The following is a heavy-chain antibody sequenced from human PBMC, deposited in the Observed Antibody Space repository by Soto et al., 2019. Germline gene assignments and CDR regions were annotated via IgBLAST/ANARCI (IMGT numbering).Heavy chain of an antibody. V-gene: IGHV4-34*01. CDR2: INHSGST. Sequence: QVQLQQWGAGLLKPSETLSLTCAVYGGSFSGYYWSWIRQPPGKGLEWIWEINHSGSTNYNPSLKSRGTIAVDPSKNQCSLKLSFVAAADTAVYYCARGILDCSCGSCRGYWGQGTLVTVSS. D-gene: IGHD2-15*01. J-gene: IGHJ4*02. CDR3: ARGILDCSCGSCRGY. CDR1: GGSFSGYY.